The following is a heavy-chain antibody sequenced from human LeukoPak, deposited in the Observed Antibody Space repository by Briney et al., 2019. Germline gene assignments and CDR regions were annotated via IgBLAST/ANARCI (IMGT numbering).Heavy chain of an antibody. CDR1: GGSISSYY. CDR3: ARGVTIFQYYYYYYMDV. D-gene: IGHD3-3*01. V-gene: IGHV4-4*07. Sequence: SETLSLTCTVSGGSISSYYWSWIRQPAGKGLEWIGRIYTSGSTNYNPSLKSRVTMSVDTSKNQFSLKLSSVTAADTAVYYCARGVTIFQYYYYYYMDVWGKGTTVTVS. CDR2: IYTSGST. J-gene: IGHJ6*03.